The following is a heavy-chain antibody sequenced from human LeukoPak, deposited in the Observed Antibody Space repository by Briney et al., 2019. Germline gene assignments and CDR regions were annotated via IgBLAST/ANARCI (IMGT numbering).Heavy chain of an antibody. V-gene: IGHV3-23*01. Sequence: GGSLRLSCAASGFTFTTYAISWVRQAPGKGLEWVSSISRNGGEIYYADSVKGRFTISRDNSKNTLYLQMNSLRAEDAAVYYCATTGDRRSGELYRIDYWGQGTLVTVSS. CDR3: ATTGDRRSGELYRIDY. CDR1: GFTFTTYA. CDR2: ISRNGGEI. D-gene: IGHD1-26*01. J-gene: IGHJ4*02.